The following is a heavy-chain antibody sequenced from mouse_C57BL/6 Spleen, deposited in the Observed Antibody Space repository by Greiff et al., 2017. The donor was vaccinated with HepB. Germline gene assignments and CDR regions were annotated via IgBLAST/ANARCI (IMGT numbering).Heavy chain of an antibody. J-gene: IGHJ4*01. CDR1: GFTFSSYA. Sequence: EVQLKESGEGLVKPGGSLKLSCAASGFTFSSYAMSWVRQTPEKRLEWVAYISSGGDYIYYADTVKGRFTISRDNARNTLYLQMSSLKSEDTAMYYCTREGGFYYGSPYAMDYWGQGTSVTVSS. V-gene: IGHV5-9-1*02. D-gene: IGHD1-1*01. CDR3: TREGGFYYGSPYAMDY. CDR2: ISSGGDYI.